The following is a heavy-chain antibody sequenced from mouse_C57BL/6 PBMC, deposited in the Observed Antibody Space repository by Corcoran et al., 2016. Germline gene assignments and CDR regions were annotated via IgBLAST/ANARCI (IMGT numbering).Heavy chain of an antibody. CDR1: GYTFTTYG. Sequence: QIQLVQSGPELKKPGETVKISCKASGYTFTTYGMSWVKQAPGKGLKWMGWINTYSGVPTYADDFKGRFAFSLETSASTAYLQINNLKNEDTATYFCARSGPFDYWGQGTTLTVSS. CDR3: ARSGPFDY. CDR2: INTYSGVP. J-gene: IGHJ2*01. V-gene: IGHV9-3*01.